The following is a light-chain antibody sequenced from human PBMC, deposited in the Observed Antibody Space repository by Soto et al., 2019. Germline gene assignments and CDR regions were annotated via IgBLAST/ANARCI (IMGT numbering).Light chain of an antibody. V-gene: IGKV3-20*01. CDR1: QSVSSSY. J-gene: IGKJ4*01. CDR2: GAS. Sequence: EIVLTQSPGALSLSPGERATLSCRASQSVSSSYLAWCQQRPGQAPRLLIYGASRRATGTPDRFSGSGSGTDFTLTISRLEPEDFAVYYCQQYGSSPLTFGGGTRVEIK. CDR3: QQYGSSPLT.